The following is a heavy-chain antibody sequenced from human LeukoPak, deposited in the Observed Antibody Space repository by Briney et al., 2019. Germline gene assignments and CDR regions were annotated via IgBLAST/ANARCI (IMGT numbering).Heavy chain of an antibody. V-gene: IGHV4-30-4*01. CDR3: ARGAESSGYYSIFYFDY. CDR1: GGSISSGDYY. CDR2: IYYSGST. J-gene: IGHJ4*02. D-gene: IGHD3-22*01. Sequence: SQTLSLTCTVSGGSISSGDYYWSWLRQPPGKVLEWVGNIYYSGSTYYNPSLKSRVTISVDTSKSQFSLKLSCVTAAATAVYYCARGAESSGYYSIFYFDYWGRGTLVSVSS.